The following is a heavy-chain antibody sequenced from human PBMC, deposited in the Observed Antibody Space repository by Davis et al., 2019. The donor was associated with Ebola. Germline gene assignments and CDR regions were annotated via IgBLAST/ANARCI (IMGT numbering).Heavy chain of an antibody. CDR3: ARAEYCSSTSCYAYYYYGMDV. CDR2: VHGGNGNT. CDR1: GYTFTSYA. V-gene: IGHV1-3*01. D-gene: IGHD2-2*01. J-gene: IGHJ6*04. Sequence: ASVKVSCKASGYTFTSYAMHWVRQAPGQRLEWMGWVHGGNGNTKYSQKFQGRVTITRDTSASTAYMELRSLRSEDTAVYYCARAEYCSSTSCYAYYYYGMDVWGKGTTVTVSS.